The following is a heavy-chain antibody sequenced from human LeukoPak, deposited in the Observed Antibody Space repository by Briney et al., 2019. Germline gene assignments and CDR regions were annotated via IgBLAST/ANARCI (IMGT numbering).Heavy chain of an antibody. CDR1: GYTFTGYY. CDR2: INPNSGGT. Sequence: ASVKVSCKASGYTFTGYYMHWVRQAPGQGLEWMGCINPNSGGTNYAQKFQGRVTMTRDTSNSTAYMELSRLRSDDTAVYYCARDQTPQDDFWSGYFVSDFDYWGQGTLVTVSS. D-gene: IGHD3-3*01. J-gene: IGHJ4*02. CDR3: ARDQTPQDDFWSGYFVSDFDY. V-gene: IGHV1-2*02.